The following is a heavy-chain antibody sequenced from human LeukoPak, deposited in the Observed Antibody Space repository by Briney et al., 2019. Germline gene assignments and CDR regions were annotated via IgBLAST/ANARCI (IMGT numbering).Heavy chain of an antibody. CDR2: ISYDGSNK. J-gene: IGHJ4*02. Sequence: GRSLRLSCAASGFTFSSYGMHWVRQAPGKGLEWVAVISYDGSNKYYADSVKGRFTISRDNSKNTLYLQMNSLRAEDTAVYYCAKAPTTLTPIDYWGQGTLVTVSS. V-gene: IGHV3-30*18. CDR3: AKAPTTLTPIDY. D-gene: IGHD4-17*01. CDR1: GFTFSSYG.